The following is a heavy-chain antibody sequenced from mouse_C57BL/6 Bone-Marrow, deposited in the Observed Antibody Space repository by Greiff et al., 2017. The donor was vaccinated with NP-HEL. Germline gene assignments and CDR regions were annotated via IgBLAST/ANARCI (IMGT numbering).Heavy chain of an antibody. CDR3: HLRGYAMDY. D-gene: IGHD3-2*02. J-gene: IGHJ4*01. V-gene: IGHV6-3*01. CDR1: GFTFSNYW. CDR2: IRLKSDNYAT. Sequence: EVQGVESGGGLVQPGGSMKLSCVASGFTFSNYWMNWVRQSPEKGLEWVAQIRLKSDNYATHYAESVKGRFTISRDDSKSSVYLQMNNLRAEDTGIYYCHLRGYAMDYWGQGTSVTVSS.